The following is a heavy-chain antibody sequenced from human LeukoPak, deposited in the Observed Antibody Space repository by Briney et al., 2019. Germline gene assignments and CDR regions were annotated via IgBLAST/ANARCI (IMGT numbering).Heavy chain of an antibody. CDR1: GGSFSGYY. CDR2: IKHSGST. CDR3: ARGRGGYYYGSGSYYNAENYYYYYYMDV. Sequence: SETLSLTCAVYGGSFSGYYWSWIRQPPGKGPEWIGEIKHSGSTNYNPSLKSRVTISVDTSKNQFSLKLSSVTAADTAVYYCARGRGGYYYGSGSYYNAENYYYYYYMDVWGKGTTVTVSS. J-gene: IGHJ6*03. V-gene: IGHV4-34*01. D-gene: IGHD3-10*01.